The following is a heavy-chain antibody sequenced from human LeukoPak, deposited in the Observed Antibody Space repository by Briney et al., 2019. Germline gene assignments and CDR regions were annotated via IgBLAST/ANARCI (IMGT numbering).Heavy chain of an antibody. D-gene: IGHD3-22*01. J-gene: IGHJ4*02. CDR1: GYTFTGYY. CDR3: ARAFTMIVVAPGY. CDR2: INPNSGGT. Sequence: GASVKVSCKASGYTFTGYYMHWVRQAPGQGLEWMGWINPNSGGTNYAQKFQGRVTMTRDTSISTAYMELSRLRSDDTAVYYCARAFTMIVVAPGYWGQGTLVTVSS. V-gene: IGHV1-2*02.